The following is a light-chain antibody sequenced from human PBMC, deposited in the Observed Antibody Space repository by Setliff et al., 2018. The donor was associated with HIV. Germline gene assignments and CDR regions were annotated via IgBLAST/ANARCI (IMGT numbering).Light chain of an antibody. J-gene: IGLJ1*01. CDR3: SSYRSNNPYV. V-gene: IGLV2-14*01. CDR2: EVS. Sequence: QSVLTQPASVSGSPGQSTTISCTGTNSDVGGYNYVSWYQQYPGKAPKLMIYEVSNRPSGVSNRFSGSKSGSTASLTISGLQAEDEAEYYCSSYRSNNPYVFGTGTKGTVL. CDR1: NSDVGGYNY.